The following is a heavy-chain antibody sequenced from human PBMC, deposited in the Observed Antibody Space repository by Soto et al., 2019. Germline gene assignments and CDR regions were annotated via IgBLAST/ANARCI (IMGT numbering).Heavy chain of an antibody. D-gene: IGHD6-19*01. J-gene: IGHJ5*02. CDR3: AKARYASGWSGLDT. CDR1: RFNFSAYG. Sequence: PGGSLRLSCAASRFNFSAYGMHWVRQAPGKGLEWVAGISYDGVNKFYSASMKGRLTVSRDNAKNTFYLQMNSLRPADTALYYCAKARYASGWSGLDTWGKGALVTVSS. V-gene: IGHV3-30*18. CDR2: ISYDGVNK.